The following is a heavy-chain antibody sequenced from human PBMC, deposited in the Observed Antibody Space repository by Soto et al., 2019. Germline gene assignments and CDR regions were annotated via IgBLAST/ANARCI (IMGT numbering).Heavy chain of an antibody. D-gene: IGHD6-19*01. CDR2: IYYSGST. V-gene: IGHV4-39*01. CDR3: ARHREQWLLYEASDY. CDR1: GGSISSSSYY. Sequence: SETLSLTCTVSGGSISSSSYYWGWIRQPPGKGLEWIGSIYYSGSTYYNPSLKSRVTISVDTSKNQFSLKLSSVTAADTAVYYCARHREQWLLYEASDYWGQGTLVTVSS. J-gene: IGHJ4*02.